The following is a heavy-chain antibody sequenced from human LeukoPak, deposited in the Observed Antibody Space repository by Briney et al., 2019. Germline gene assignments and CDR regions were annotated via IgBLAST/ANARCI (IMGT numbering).Heavy chain of an antibody. CDR2: ISYDGGNK. J-gene: IGHJ6*02. CDR1: GFTFSGNA. V-gene: IGHV3-30*18. CDR3: AKDHPISDYYGMDV. Sequence: PGGSLRLSCAPSGFTFSGNAMHWVRQAPGKGLEWVAVISYDGGNKYYADSVKGRFTISRDNSKNTLYLQMNSLRAEDTAVYYCAKDHPISDYYGMDVWGQGTTVTVSS.